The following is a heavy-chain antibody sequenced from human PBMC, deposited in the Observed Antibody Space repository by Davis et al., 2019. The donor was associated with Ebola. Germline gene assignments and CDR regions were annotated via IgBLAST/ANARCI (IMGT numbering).Heavy chain of an antibody. J-gene: IGHJ4*02. Sequence: ASVKVSCKASGYTFTNYHMHWVRLAPGQGLEWMGWINPNSGDTNYAQKFQGKVTMTRDTSISTAYMELSGLRSDDTALYYCARGRGFGGRGYILFRYYFDDWGQGTLVTVSS. CDR2: INPNSGDT. D-gene: IGHD3-16*01. CDR3: ARGRGFGGRGYILFRYYFDD. V-gene: IGHV1-2*02. CDR1: GYTFTNYH.